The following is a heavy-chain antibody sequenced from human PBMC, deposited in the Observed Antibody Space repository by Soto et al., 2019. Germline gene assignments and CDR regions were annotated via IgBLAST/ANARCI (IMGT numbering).Heavy chain of an antibody. J-gene: IGHJ6*02. Sequence: PXASLSLTCAVCGYCINNGYYWGWIRQPPGKGLEWIGSIYHSDTYYNPSLKSRVTISVDTSKNQFSLRLTTVTAADTAVYYCARGGHTMVPGVTIFFYYGFDVCGQRTTVTVSS. CDR2: IYHSDT. CDR3: ARGGHTMVPGVTIFFYYGFDV. V-gene: IGHV4-38-2*01. CDR1: GYCINNGYY. D-gene: IGHD3-10*01.